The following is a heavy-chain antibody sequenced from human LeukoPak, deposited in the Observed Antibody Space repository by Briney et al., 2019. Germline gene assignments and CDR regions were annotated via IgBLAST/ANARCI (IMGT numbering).Heavy chain of an antibody. V-gene: IGHV1-69*05. Sequence: SVKVSCKASGGTFSSYAISWVRQAPGQGLEWMGGIIPIFGTANYAQKFQGRVTITTDESTSTAYMELSSLRSEDTAVYYCARGYTAMAYSRIYYYYYYTDVWGKGTTVTVSS. CDR3: ARGYTAMAYSRIYYYYYYTDV. CDR1: GGTFSSYA. CDR2: IIPIFGTA. J-gene: IGHJ6*03. D-gene: IGHD5-18*01.